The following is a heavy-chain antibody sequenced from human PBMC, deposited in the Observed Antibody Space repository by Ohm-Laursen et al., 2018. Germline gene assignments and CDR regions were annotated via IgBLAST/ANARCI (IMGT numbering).Heavy chain of an antibody. CDR3: ARELYGGDYDYYYGMDV. D-gene: IGHD4-17*01. CDR2: INPNSGGT. Sequence: APVKVSCKASGYTFTGYYMHWVRQAPGQGLEWMGWINPNSGGTNYAQKFQGRVTMTRDTSISTAYMELSRLRPDDTAVYYCARELYGGDYDYYYGMDVWGQGTTVTVSS. J-gene: IGHJ6*02. CDR1: GYTFTGYY. V-gene: IGHV1-2*02.